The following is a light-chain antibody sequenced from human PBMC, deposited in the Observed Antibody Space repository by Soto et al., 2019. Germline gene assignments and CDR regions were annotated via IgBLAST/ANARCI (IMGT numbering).Light chain of an antibody. J-gene: IGKJ2*01. CDR2: DAS. V-gene: IGKV1-33*01. CDR1: QDIKNF. CDR3: PQFDLLPT. Sequence: DIQMTQSPSSLSASVGDRVTITCQASQDIKNFLNWYQQKPGKAPKLLIYDASNLEAGVPSRFSGSRSGTDFSFPISSLQPEDIATYYCPQFDLLPTFGKGTNLEIK.